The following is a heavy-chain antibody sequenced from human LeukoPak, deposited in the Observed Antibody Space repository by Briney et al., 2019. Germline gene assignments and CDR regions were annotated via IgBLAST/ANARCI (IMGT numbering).Heavy chain of an antibody. CDR1: GYTFSGTGWY. D-gene: IGHD3-10*01. J-gene: IGHJ4*02. CDR3: ARDGPAQMVDFDY. CDR2: IYPYTGAT. V-gene: IGHV1-2*02. Sequence: ASVKVSCKASGYTFSGTGWYLYWLRQAPGQGLECMGWIYPYTGATHYAQKFQGRVAMTRDTSISTAYMELSRLRPDDTAVYYCARDGPAQMVDFDYWGQPTLVTVSS.